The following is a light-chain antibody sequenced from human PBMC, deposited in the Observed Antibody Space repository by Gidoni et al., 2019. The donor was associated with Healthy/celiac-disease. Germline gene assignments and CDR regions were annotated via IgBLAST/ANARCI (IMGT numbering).Light chain of an antibody. CDR1: QFISTW. CDR2: KAS. Sequence: DIQMTQSPSTLSASVGDRVTITCRASQFISTWLAWYQVKPGKAPKLLIFKASSLESGVPSRFSGSGSGTEFSLTISSLQSDDFATYYCQQYYSQRAFGQGPKVEIK. V-gene: IGKV1-5*03. J-gene: IGKJ1*01. CDR3: QQYYSQRA.